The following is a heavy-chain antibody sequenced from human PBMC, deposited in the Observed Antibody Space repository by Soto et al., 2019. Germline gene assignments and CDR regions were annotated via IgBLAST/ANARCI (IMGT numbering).Heavy chain of an antibody. V-gene: IGHV4-61*01. CDR1: GGSVRTGSYH. J-gene: IGHJ5*02. D-gene: IGHD2-15*01. CDR2: ICNNGSP. CDR3: TRIGCGGDP. Sequence: SETLSLTCSVSGGSVRTGSYHWSWIRQPPGKGLEWIGFICNNGSPDYNPALKSRVVVSIDRSKNQFSLKVNSVTAADKAVYFYTRIGCGGDPWGQGTLVTVSS.